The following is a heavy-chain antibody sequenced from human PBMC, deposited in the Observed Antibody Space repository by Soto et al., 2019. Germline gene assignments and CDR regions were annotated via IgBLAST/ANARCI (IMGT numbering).Heavy chain of an antibody. CDR3: VRTACVINNCSYRGVR. CDR2: IGFDGTNI. V-gene: IGHV3-33*01. D-gene: IGHD3-10*01. Sequence: QGHLVESGGGVVQPGRSLRLSCVASGFDFKTYGMHWVRQAPDKGLEWVAVIGFDGTNIHYSDSVRGRFSISRDNSENTVSLQMNSLRVEDTALYYCVRTACVINNCSYRGVRWGQGTLVTV. J-gene: IGHJ4*02. CDR1: GFDFKTYG.